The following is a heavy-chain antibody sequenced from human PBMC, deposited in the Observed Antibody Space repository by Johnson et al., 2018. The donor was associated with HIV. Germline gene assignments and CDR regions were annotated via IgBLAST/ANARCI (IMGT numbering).Heavy chain of an antibody. Sequence: EVQLVESGGCVVWPGGSLRLSCAASGFNFDDHDMTWVRQAPGKGLEWVSGIYRGGSTYYINSVKGRFTISRDNSKNTLYLQMNSVRAEDTAVYYCARVSLGRHAFDIWGQGTMVTVSS. J-gene: IGHJ3*02. D-gene: IGHD1-26*01. V-gene: IGHV3-20*04. CDR2: IYRGGST. CDR3: ARVSLGRHAFDI. CDR1: GFNFDDHD.